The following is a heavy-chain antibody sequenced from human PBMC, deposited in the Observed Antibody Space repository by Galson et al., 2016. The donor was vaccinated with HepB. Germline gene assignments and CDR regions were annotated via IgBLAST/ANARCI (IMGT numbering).Heavy chain of an antibody. J-gene: IGHJ3*02. V-gene: IGHV3-30*04. CDR1: GLTFNTYD. CDR3: AREMGGTYFDAFDI. Sequence: SLRLSCAASGLTFNTYDMHWVRQAPGKGLEWVAVISYDGGNKYYADSVRGRFTISRDNSNNTLCLQMNSLRPEDTAVYYCAREMGGTYFDAFDIWGQGTKATVSS. CDR2: ISYDGGNK. D-gene: IGHD1-26*01.